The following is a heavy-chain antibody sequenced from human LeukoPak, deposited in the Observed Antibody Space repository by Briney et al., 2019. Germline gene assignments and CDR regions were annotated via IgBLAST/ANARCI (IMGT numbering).Heavy chain of an antibody. CDR1: GYTFTSYG. D-gene: IGHD1-1*01. V-gene: IGHV1-2*02. CDR2: INPNSGGT. Sequence: GASVKVSCKASGYTFTSYGISWVRQAPGQGLEWMGWINPNSGGTNYAQKFQRRVTMTRDTSISTAYMELSRLRSDDTAVYYCVRDGGYGRFDPWGQGTLVTVSS. J-gene: IGHJ5*02. CDR3: VRDGGYGRFDP.